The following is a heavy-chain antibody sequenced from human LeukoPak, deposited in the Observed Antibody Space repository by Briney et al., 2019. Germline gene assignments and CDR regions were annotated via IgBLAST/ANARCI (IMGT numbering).Heavy chain of an antibody. V-gene: IGHV3-49*03. CDR3: TRAQGTVVTQYFQH. CDR1: GFTFGDYA. CDR2: IRSKAYGGTT. J-gene: IGHJ1*01. Sequence: GGSLRLSCTASGFTFGDYAMSWFRQAPGKGLEWVGFIRSKAYGGTTEYAASVKGRFTISRDDSKSIAYLQMNSLKTEDTAVYYRTRAQGTVVTQYFQHWGQGTLVTVSS. D-gene: IGHD4-23*01.